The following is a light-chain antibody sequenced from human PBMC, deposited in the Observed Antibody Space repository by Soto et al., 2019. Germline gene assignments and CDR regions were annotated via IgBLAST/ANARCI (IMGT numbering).Light chain of an antibody. CDR2: GAS. CDR1: QSVSSS. CDR3: QQHNNWIT. V-gene: IGKV3-15*01. Sequence: EMVMTQSPSTLSLSPGGRVTLSCRASQSVSSSLAWYQQRPGQAPRLLIYGASTRATGIPARFSGSGSGTEFTLTISSLQSEDSAVYYCQQHNNWITFGQGTRLEI. J-gene: IGKJ5*01.